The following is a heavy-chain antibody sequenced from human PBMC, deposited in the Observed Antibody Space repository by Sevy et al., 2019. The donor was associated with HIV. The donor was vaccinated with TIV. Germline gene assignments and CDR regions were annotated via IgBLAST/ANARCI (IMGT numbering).Heavy chain of an antibody. CDR2: IGWYSDSL. Sequence: GGSLRLSCAASGFTFDEYAMHWVRQAPGKGLEWVAGIGWYSDSLGYADSVKGRFNICGDNAKNSLYLQMNSLRAEDTALYYCAKDVGGYIVVVPAAIEGDYYYGMDVWGQGATVPVSP. CDR3: AKDVGGYIVVVPAAIEGDYYYGMDV. V-gene: IGHV3-9*01. D-gene: IGHD2-2*01. J-gene: IGHJ6*01. CDR1: GFTFDEYA.